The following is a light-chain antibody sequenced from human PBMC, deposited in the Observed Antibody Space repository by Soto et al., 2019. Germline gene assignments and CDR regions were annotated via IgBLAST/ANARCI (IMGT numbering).Light chain of an antibody. Sequence: EIVLTQSPGTLSLSPGERATLSCRASQSVTSNYVAWYQQRLGQAPRLILFGASSRATGIPDRFSGSGSGIDFSLTISRLEPEDFAVYYCQQYGSSVWTFGQGTKVEIK. CDR2: GAS. J-gene: IGKJ1*01. CDR1: QSVTSNY. V-gene: IGKV3-20*01. CDR3: QQYGSSVWT.